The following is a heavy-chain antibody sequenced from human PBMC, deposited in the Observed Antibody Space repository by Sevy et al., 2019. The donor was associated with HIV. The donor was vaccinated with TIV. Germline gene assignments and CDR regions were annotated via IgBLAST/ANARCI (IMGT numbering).Heavy chain of an antibody. Sequence: ASVKVSCKASGYTFTGYYMHWVRQAPGQGLEWRGRINPNSGGTNYAQKFQGRVTMTRDTSISTAYMELSRLRSDDTAVYYCARVPPLYPFDYWCQGTLVTVSS. D-gene: IGHD3-10*01. CDR1: GYTFTGYY. CDR3: ARVPPLYPFDY. CDR2: INPNSGGT. V-gene: IGHV1-2*06. J-gene: IGHJ4*02.